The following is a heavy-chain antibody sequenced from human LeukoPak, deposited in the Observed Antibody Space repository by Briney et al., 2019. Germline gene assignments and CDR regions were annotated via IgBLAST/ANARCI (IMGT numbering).Heavy chain of an antibody. Sequence: GASVKVSCTASGYTFTSYGISWVRQAPGRGLEWMGWMSTYSGNTEYSQKIQDRVTMTRDTPTNTAYMELRSLTSDDTAVYYCARPAGYSGYDYVHWGQGTLVTVSS. J-gene: IGHJ4*02. CDR2: MSTYSGNT. CDR1: GYTFTSYG. D-gene: IGHD5-12*01. V-gene: IGHV1-18*01. CDR3: ARPAGYSGYDYVH.